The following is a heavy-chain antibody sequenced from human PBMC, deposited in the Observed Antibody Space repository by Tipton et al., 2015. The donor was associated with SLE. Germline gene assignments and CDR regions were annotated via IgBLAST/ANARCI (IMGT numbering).Heavy chain of an antibody. CDR2: IYYSGST. J-gene: IGHJ4*02. D-gene: IGHD6-13*01. Sequence: TLSLTCTVSGGSFSSHYWSWIRQPPGKGLEWIGYIYYSGSTNYNPSLKSRVTISVDTSKNQFSLKRSSVTAADTAVYYCARRRGSSWYEDYFDYWGQGTLVTVSS. CDR3: ARRRGSSWYEDYFDY. V-gene: IGHV4-59*11. CDR1: GGSFSSHY.